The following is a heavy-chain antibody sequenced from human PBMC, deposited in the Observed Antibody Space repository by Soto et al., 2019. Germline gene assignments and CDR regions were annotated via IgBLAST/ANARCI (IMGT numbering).Heavy chain of an antibody. D-gene: IGHD6-6*01. CDR2: IYNSGGT. CDR1: GGYVSSGSYS. V-gene: IGHV4-61*01. CDR3: ARVGVRLGRIAARPQADPCYYAMDV. J-gene: IGHJ6*02. Sequence: QVHLQESSPGLVKPSETLSLTCTVSGGYVSSGSYSWSWIRQPPGKGLEWIGFIYNSGGTNYNPSLKSRVTISVDTSKNQFSLKLSSVTAADTAVYYCARVGVRLGRIAARPQADPCYYAMDVWGQGTTVTVSS.